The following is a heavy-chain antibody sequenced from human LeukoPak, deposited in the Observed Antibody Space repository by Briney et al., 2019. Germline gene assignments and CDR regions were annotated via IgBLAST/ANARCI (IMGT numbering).Heavy chain of an antibody. CDR2: IYHSGST. Sequence: KPSETLSLTCTVSGYSISSGYYWGWIRQPPGKGLEWIGSIYHSGSTYYNPSLKSRVTISVDTSKNQFSLKLSSVTAADTAVYYCARGPYSDFWSGYPYFDYWGQGTLVTVSS. CDR3: ARGPYSDFWSGYPYFDY. D-gene: IGHD3-3*01. J-gene: IGHJ4*02. V-gene: IGHV4-38-2*02. CDR1: GYSISSGYY.